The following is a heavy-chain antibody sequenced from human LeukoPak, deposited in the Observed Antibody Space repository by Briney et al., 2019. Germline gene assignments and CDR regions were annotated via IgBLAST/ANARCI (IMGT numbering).Heavy chain of an antibody. V-gene: IGHV3-30*03. CDR1: GFTFSSYG. CDR2: ISYDGSNK. D-gene: IGHD4-23*01. Sequence: GGSLRLSCAASGFTFSSYGMHWVRQAPGKGLEWVAVISYDGSNKYYADSVKDRFTISRDNSKNTLYLQMNSLRVEDTAVYYCARGRPHGNDYWGQGTLVTVSS. J-gene: IGHJ4*02. CDR3: ARGRPHGNDY.